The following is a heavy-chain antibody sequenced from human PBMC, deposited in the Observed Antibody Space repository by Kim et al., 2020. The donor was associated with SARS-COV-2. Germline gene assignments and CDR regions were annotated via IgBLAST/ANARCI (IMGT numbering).Heavy chain of an antibody. V-gene: IGHV4-59*13. Sequence: SETLSLTCTVSGGSISSYYWSWSRQPQRPGLEWMGFIYYSDSTNYNSSLNLRVPISIDTAKYQYSLTLSSVTATATAVSYCARPVHVFCGSATDWFAP. D-gene: IGHD3-10*01. CDR3: ARPVHVFCGSATDWFAP. J-gene: IGHJ5*02. CDR2: IYYSDST. CDR1: GGSISSYY.